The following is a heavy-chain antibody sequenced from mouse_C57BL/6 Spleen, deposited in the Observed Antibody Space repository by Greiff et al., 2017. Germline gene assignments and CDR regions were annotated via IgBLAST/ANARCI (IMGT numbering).Heavy chain of an antibody. CDR2: INPNDGTT. CDR1: GYSFTNYN. Sequence: EVQLQQSGPELVKPGASVKMSCKASGYSFTNYNMDWVKQSNGQSLEWIGVINPNDGTTSYNQKFKGKATLTVDQSSSTAYMQLNSLTSEDSAVYYCARAYDYHRFAYWGQGTLVTVSA. CDR3: ARAYDYHRFAY. D-gene: IGHD2-4*01. J-gene: IGHJ3*01. V-gene: IGHV1-39*01.